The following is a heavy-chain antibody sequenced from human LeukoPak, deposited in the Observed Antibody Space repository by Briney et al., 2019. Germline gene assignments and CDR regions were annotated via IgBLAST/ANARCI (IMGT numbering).Heavy chain of an antibody. CDR1: GFTFTNST. Sequence: GGSLTLSCAASGFTFTNSTMSWVRQAPGKGLEWVSTISGRGGNTYYADSVKRRFTTSRDISKNPLYLQMNSRRAEDSAVYYWAKGGRYGRGYGAFDIWGQGTMVTVSS. CDR3: AKGGRYGRGYGAFDI. CDR2: ISGRGGNT. V-gene: IGHV3-23*01. J-gene: IGHJ3*02. D-gene: IGHD3-22*01.